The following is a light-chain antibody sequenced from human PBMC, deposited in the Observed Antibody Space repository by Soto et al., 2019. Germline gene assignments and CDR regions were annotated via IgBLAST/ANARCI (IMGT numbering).Light chain of an antibody. J-gene: IGLJ2*01. V-gene: IGLV1-51*01. Sequence: QSVLTQPPSVSAAPGQKVTISCSGSSANIGGNYVSWYQHIPGTAPKLVIYDSDKRPSEIPDRFSGSKSGTSATLDITGLQTGDEADCYCGAWDGSLSVVLFGGGTKLTVL. CDR1: SANIGGNY. CDR3: GAWDGSLSVVL. CDR2: DSD.